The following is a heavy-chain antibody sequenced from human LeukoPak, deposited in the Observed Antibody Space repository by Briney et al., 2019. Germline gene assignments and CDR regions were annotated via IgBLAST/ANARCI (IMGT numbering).Heavy chain of an antibody. J-gene: IGHJ4*02. CDR2: IWYDGSNK. D-gene: IGHD6-13*01. Sequence: GGSLRLSCAASGFTFSNYGIHWVRQAPGRGLEWVALIWYDGSNKYYADSVKGRFTISRDNPKNTLYLQMNSLRAEDTAVYYCARAGLGAAADVWGQGTLVTVSS. CDR3: ARAGLGAAADV. V-gene: IGHV3-33*01. CDR1: GFTFSNYG.